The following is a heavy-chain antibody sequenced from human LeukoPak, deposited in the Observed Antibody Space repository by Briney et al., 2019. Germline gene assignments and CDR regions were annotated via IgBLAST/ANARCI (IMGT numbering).Heavy chain of an antibody. CDR3: ARDLTYSSGWYPDAFDI. CDR1: GGTFSSYA. Sequence: SVKVSCKASGGTFSSYAISWVRQAPGQGLEWMGGIIPIFGTANYAQKFQGRVTITADESTSTAYMELSSLRSKDTAVYYCARDLTYSSGWYPDAFDIWGQGTMVTVSS. V-gene: IGHV1-69*13. CDR2: IIPIFGTA. J-gene: IGHJ3*02. D-gene: IGHD6-19*01.